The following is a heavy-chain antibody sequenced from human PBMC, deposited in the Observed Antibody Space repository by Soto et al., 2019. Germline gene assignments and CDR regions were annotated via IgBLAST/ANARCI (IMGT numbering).Heavy chain of an antibody. V-gene: IGHV1-18*04. D-gene: IGHD3-22*01. CDR1: GYEFSDHG. J-gene: IGHJ4*02. CDR3: ARDHCYSSAFFDS. Sequence: QVRLVLAGDELKKPGASMKVSCKASGYEFSDHGISWVRQAPGQGLEWIGWISAYNGNTTYAQKFQGRVTVTTGASTTTAYVEVRRLTSDDTAVYYCARDHCYSSAFFDSWSQGTLITVSS. CDR2: ISAYNGNT.